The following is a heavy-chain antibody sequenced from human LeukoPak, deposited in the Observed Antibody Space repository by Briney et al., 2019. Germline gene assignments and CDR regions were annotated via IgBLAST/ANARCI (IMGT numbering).Heavy chain of an antibody. CDR2: IYHSGST. V-gene: IGHV4-30-2*01. Sequence: PSETLSLTCAVSGGSISSGGYSWSWIRQPPGKGLEWIGYIYHSGSTYYNPSLKSRVTISVDTSKNQFSLKLSSVTAADTAVYYCARARYYYDSSGYSPWASLPRQVAFDIWGQGTMVTVSS. D-gene: IGHD3-22*01. CDR1: GGSISSGGYS. J-gene: IGHJ3*02. CDR3: ARARYYYDSSGYSPWASLPRQVAFDI.